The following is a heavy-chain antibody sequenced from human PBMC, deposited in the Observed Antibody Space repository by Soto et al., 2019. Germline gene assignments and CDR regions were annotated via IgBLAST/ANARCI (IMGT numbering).Heavy chain of an antibody. V-gene: IGHV1-18*01. CDR1: GGTFSSYA. CDR3: ARAPEIFDY. J-gene: IGHJ4*02. CDR2: ISGYNGNK. Sequence: ASVKVSCKASGGTFSSYAISWVRQAPGQGREGMGWISGYNGNKTYAQKLQGRVTMTTDTSTSTAYMELRSLRSDDTAVYYCARAPEIFDYWGQGTLVTVSS.